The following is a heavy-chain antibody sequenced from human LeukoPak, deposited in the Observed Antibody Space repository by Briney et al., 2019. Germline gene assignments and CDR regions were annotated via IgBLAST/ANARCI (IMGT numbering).Heavy chain of an antibody. J-gene: IGHJ4*02. Sequence: SQTLSLTCTVSGGSISSGAYYWTWIRQHPGNGLEWIGYIYYSGNTYYNPSLKSRVTISVDTSKNQFSLKLSSVTAADTAVYYCARVSGGGNYLDYWGQGTLVTVSS. CDR3: ARVSGGGNYLDY. CDR2: IYYSGNT. CDR1: GGSISSGAYY. D-gene: IGHD2-15*01. V-gene: IGHV4-31*03.